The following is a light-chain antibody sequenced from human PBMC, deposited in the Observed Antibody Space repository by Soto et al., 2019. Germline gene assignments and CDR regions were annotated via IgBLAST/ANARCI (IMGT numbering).Light chain of an antibody. J-gene: IGLJ2*01. Sequence: SYELTQPPSVSVAPRKTARITCGGNNIGSKSVHWYQQKPGQAPVLVIYYDSDRPSGIPERFSGSNSGNTAALTISRVEAGDEDDYYCQVWDSSSDHVVFGGGTKLTVL. CDR3: QVWDSSSDHVV. CDR2: YDS. V-gene: IGLV3-21*04. CDR1: NIGSKS.